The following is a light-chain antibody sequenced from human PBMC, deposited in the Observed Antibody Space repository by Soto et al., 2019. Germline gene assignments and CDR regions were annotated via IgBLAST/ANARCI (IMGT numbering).Light chain of an antibody. V-gene: IGKV3-20*01. Sequence: EIVLTQSPGTLSLSPGERATLSCRASQSVSSNFFAWSQQKPGQAPRLVIDDVSNRATGVPARCSGSGSGTDFTLTISRLEPEDFAVYYCQQYGSSRYTFGQGTKLEIK. CDR3: QQYGSSRYT. CDR2: DVS. CDR1: QSVSSNF. J-gene: IGKJ2*01.